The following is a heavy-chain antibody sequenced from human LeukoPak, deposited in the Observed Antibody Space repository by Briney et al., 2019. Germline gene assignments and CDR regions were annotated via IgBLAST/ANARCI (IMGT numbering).Heavy chain of an antibody. J-gene: IGHJ5*02. CDR1: GYTFTSYG. Sequence: ASVKVSCKASGYTFTSYGISWVRQAPGQGLEWMGWISAYNGNTNYAQKPQGRVTMTTDTSTSTAYMELRSLRSDDTAVYYCARSLTRGYYYDSSGYYNWFDPWGQGTLVTVSS. CDR3: ARSLTRGYYYDSSGYYNWFDP. CDR2: ISAYNGNT. D-gene: IGHD3-22*01. V-gene: IGHV1-18*01.